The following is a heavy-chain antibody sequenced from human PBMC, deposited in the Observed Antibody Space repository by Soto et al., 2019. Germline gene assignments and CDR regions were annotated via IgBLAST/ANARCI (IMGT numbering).Heavy chain of an antibody. V-gene: IGHV4-31*03. CDR3: GRDAVTKRDFYYYGMDV. J-gene: IGHJ6*02. Sequence: QVQLQESGPGLVKPSQTLSLTCTVSGGSIKNSGYYWSWIRQHPEKGLEWIGYISYSGSTDYAPSLKSRVTMSVDTSKNQFSANLTSVTAADTAVYYCGRDAVTKRDFYYYGMDVWGRGTTVTVSS. CDR2: ISYSGST. D-gene: IGHD4-4*01. CDR1: GGSIKNSGYY.